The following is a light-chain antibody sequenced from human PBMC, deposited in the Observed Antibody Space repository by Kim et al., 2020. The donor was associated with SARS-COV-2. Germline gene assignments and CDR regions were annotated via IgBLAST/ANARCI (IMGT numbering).Light chain of an antibody. V-gene: IGLV1-36*01. J-gene: IGLJ1*01. CDR1: SSNIGNNA. Sequence: RQRVTISCSGSSSNIGNNAVNWYQQLPGKAPKLLIYYDDLLPSGVSDRFSGSKSGTSASLAISGLQSEDEADYYCAAWDDSLNGYVFGTGTKFTVL. CDR2: YDD. CDR3: AAWDDSLNGYV.